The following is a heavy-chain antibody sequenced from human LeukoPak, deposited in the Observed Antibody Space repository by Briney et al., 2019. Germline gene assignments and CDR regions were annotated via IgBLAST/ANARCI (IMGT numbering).Heavy chain of an antibody. CDR2: ISGSGDTT. CDR3: AKDWFATTDY. V-gene: IGHV3-23*01. J-gene: IGHJ4*02. Sequence: GGSLRLSCAASGFTFTNCAMIWVRQAPRKGLEWVSTISGSGDTTYYADSVKGRFTISRDNSKNTVYLQMNSLRVEDTAVYYCAKDWFATTDYWGQGILVTVSS. CDR1: GFTFTNCA. D-gene: IGHD1/OR15-1a*01.